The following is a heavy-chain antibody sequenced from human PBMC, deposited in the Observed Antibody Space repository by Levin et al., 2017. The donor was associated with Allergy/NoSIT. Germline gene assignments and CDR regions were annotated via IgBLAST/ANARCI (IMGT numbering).Heavy chain of an antibody. V-gene: IGHV3-23*01. J-gene: IGHJ4*02. CDR3: AKRGMLSGSYPFDY. CDR1: GFTFSSYA. D-gene: IGHD1-26*01. Sequence: GGSLRLSCAASGFTFSSYAMSWVRQAPGKGLEWVSAVSGSGGNTYYADSVKGRFTISRDNSKNTLYLQMNSLRAEDTAVYYCAKRGMLSGSYPFDYWGPGTLVTVSS. CDR2: VSGSGGNT.